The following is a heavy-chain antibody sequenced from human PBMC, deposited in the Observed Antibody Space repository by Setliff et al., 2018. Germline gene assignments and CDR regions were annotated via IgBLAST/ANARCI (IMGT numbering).Heavy chain of an antibody. CDR3: AKEKSSSTWYERKPFDC. J-gene: IGHJ4*02. D-gene: IGHD6-13*01. CDR1: GFSFRTYA. V-gene: IGHV3-23*01. Sequence: GESLKISCAASGFSFRTYAMSWVRQAPGKGLEWVSTITIDDAYSYYADSVKGRFTISRDNSQNTLYLQMNSLRAEDTAVYYCAKEKSSSTWYERKPFDCWGQGTPVTVS. CDR2: ITIDDAYS.